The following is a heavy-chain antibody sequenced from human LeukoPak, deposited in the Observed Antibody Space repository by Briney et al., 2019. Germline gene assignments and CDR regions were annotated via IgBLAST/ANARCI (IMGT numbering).Heavy chain of an antibody. CDR3: AKEGASSGYWDY. J-gene: IGHJ4*02. CDR1: GSTFSSYA. V-gene: IGHV3-23*01. CDR2: ISGSGGST. Sequence: GGSLRLSCAASGSTFSSYAMSWVRQAPGRGLEWVSAISGSGGSTYYADSVKGRFTISRDNSKNTLYLQMNSLRAEDTAVYYCAKEGASSGYWDYWGQGTLVTVSS. D-gene: IGHD3-22*01.